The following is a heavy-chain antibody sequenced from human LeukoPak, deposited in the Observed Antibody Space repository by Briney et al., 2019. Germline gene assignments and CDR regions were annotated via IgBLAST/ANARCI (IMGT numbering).Heavy chain of an antibody. J-gene: IGHJ4*02. V-gene: IGHV3-11*04. CDR2: ISGSSTDI. CDR3: VKGSGRNGGI. CDR1: GFTFSDSY. D-gene: IGHD1-14*01. Sequence: GGSLRLSCAASGFTFSDSYMSWIRQTPGKGLEWLSYISGSSTDISYADSVKGRITISRDNAKNSLYLQMNSLRVEDTGVYFCVKGSGRNGGIWGQGTLVTVSS.